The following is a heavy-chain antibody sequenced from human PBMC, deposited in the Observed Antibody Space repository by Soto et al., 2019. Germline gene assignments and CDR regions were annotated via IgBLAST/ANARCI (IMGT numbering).Heavy chain of an antibody. CDR1: GGSISSGGYS. Sequence: QLQLQESGSGLVKPSQTLSLTCAVSGGSISSGGYSWSWIRQPPGKGLEWIGYIYHSGSTYYHPSPKSRITRTVDRSKTQFSLTLSSVTAADTAVYYCAIWGGSGTYPASYYFDYWGQGTLVTVSS. D-gene: IGHD3-10*01. J-gene: IGHJ4*02. CDR3: AIWGGSGTYPASYYFDY. V-gene: IGHV4-30-2*01. CDR2: IYHSGST.